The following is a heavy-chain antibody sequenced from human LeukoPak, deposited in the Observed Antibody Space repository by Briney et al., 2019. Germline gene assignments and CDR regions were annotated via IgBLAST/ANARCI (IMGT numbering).Heavy chain of an antibody. J-gene: IGHJ3*02. CDR3: AKDRPIWDAFDI. CDR1: GFTFSSYS. CDR2: ISSSSSTI. V-gene: IGHV3-48*04. D-gene: IGHD6-6*01. Sequence: PGGSLRLYCAASGFTFSSYSMNWVRQAPGKGLEWVSYISSSSSTIYYADSVKGRFTISRDNAKNSLYLQMNSLRAEDTAVYYCAKDRPIWDAFDIWGQGTMVTVSS.